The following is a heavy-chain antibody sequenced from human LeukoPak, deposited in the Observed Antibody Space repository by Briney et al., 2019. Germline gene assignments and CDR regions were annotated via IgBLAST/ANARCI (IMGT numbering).Heavy chain of an antibody. Sequence: GGSLRLSCAASEFTFSNYAMHWVRQAPGKGLEWVAFIRYGGSHKDYADSVKGRFTISRDNSKNTLYLQMNRLRAEDTAIYYCVIVLYFDSSGYHGYWGQGTLVTVSS. CDR1: EFTFSNYA. J-gene: IGHJ4*02. D-gene: IGHD3-22*01. CDR3: VIVLYFDSSGYHGY. CDR2: IRYGGSHK. V-gene: IGHV3-30*02.